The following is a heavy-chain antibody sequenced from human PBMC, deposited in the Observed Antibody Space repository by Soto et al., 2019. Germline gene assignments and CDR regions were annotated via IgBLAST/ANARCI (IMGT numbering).Heavy chain of an antibody. J-gene: IGHJ1*01. V-gene: IGHV5-51*01. D-gene: IGHD3-16*02. CDR3: AKRRLNTITSLSDW. CDR1: GHSFTTYW. CDR2: IYPGDSRT. Sequence: PGDSLKVSWEDSGHSFTTYWIAWVRQMPGKGLEWMGIIYPGDSRTTYSPSFQGQVIISADNSDNTLHLQMNSLRDDDTAIYYCAKRRLNTITSLSDWWGQGVQVTVSS.